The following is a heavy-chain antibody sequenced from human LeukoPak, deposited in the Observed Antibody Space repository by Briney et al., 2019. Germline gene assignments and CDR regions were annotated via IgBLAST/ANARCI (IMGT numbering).Heavy chain of an antibody. Sequence: GGSLRLSCAASGFTFSSYAMHWVRQAPGKGLEYVSAISSNVGSTYYANSVKGRFTISRDSSKNTLYLQMGSLRAEDMAVYYCARVALNGDFDYWGQGTLVTVSS. CDR2: ISSNVGST. CDR3: ARVALNGDFDY. CDR1: GFTFSSYA. V-gene: IGHV3-64*01. D-gene: IGHD7-27*01. J-gene: IGHJ4*02.